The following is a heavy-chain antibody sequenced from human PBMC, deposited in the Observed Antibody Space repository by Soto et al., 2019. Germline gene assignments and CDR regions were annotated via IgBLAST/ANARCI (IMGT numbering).Heavy chain of an antibody. CDR2: ISSSSSYI. Sequence: EVQLVESGGGLVKPGGSLRLSCAASGFTFSSYSMNWVRQAPGKGLEWVSSISSSSSYIYYADSVKGGFTITRDNAKNSQYLQMNSLRAEDTAVYCCARVGTTGSTGGYDFDYWGQGTLVTVSS. D-gene: IGHD1-1*01. CDR3: ARVGTTGSTGGYDFDY. V-gene: IGHV3-21*01. J-gene: IGHJ4*02. CDR1: GFTFSSYS.